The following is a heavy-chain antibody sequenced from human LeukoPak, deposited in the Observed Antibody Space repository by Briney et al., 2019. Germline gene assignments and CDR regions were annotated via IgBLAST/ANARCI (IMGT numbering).Heavy chain of an antibody. CDR1: GYTLTELS. Sequence: ASVKVSCKVSGYTLTELSMHWVRQAPGKGLEWMGGFDPEDGETIYAQKFQGRVTMTEDTSTDTAYMELSSLRSEDTAVYYCATDCSGGSCYSRYYGMDVWGQRTTVTVSS. CDR3: ATDCSGGSCYSRYYGMDV. D-gene: IGHD2-15*01. J-gene: IGHJ6*02. CDR2: FDPEDGET. V-gene: IGHV1-24*01.